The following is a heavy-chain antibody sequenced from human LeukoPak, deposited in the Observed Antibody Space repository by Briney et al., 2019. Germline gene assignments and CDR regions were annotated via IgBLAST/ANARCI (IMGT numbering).Heavy chain of an antibody. D-gene: IGHD2-2*03. Sequence: GASVKVSCKASGYTFTSYDINWVRQATGQGLEWMGWMNPNSGNTGYAQKFQGRVTMTRNTSISTAYMELSSLISEDTAVYYCASYGGTGSVDIVIVPAATRYYMDVWGKGTTVTVSS. J-gene: IGHJ6*03. CDR3: ASYGGTGSVDIVIVPAATRYYMDV. V-gene: IGHV1-8*01. CDR2: MNPNSGNT. CDR1: GYTFTSYD.